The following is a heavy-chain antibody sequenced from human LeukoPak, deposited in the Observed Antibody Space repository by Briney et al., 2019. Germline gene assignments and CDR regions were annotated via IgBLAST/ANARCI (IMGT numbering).Heavy chain of an antibody. Sequence: PGGSLRLSCAASGFTVSSHYMSWFRQAPGKGLEWVSSISSSSSYIYYADSVKGRFTISRDNAKNSLYLQMNSLRAEDTAVYYCAREWDSSGYDYWGQGTLVTVSS. D-gene: IGHD3-22*01. CDR1: GFTVSSHY. J-gene: IGHJ4*02. CDR3: AREWDSSGYDY. V-gene: IGHV3-21*01. CDR2: ISSSSSYI.